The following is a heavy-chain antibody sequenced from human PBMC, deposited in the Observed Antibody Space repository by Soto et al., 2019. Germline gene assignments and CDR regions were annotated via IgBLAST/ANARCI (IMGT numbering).Heavy chain of an antibody. J-gene: IGHJ4*02. CDR3: ARGRGYNYGRHDY. CDR1: GFTFSSNG. CDR2: IWYDGSNK. V-gene: IGHV3-33*01. Sequence: QVQLVESGGGVVQPGRSLRLSCEASGFTFSSNGMHWVRQAPGKGLEWVAVIWYDGSNKYYADSVKGRFTISRDNSKNTLYLQMDSLRVEDTAVYWCARGRGYNYGRHDYWGQGTLVTVSS. D-gene: IGHD5-18*01.